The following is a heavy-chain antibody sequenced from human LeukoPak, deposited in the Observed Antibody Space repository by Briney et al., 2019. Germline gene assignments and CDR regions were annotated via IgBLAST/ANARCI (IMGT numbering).Heavy chain of an antibody. Sequence: GGSLRLSCAASGFTFSSYSMNWVRQAPGKGLEWVSSISSSSSYIYYADSVKGRFTISRDNAKNSLYLQMNSLRTEDTALYYCAKDIGYGDLAFDIWGQGTMVTVSS. CDR2: ISSSSSYI. D-gene: IGHD4-17*01. CDR1: GFTFSSYS. CDR3: AKDIGYGDLAFDI. J-gene: IGHJ3*02. V-gene: IGHV3-21*04.